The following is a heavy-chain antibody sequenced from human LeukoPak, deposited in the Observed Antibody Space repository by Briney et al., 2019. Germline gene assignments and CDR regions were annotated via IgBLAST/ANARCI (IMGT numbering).Heavy chain of an antibody. CDR1: GYTFTSYG. J-gene: IGHJ3*02. V-gene: IGHV1-18*01. D-gene: IGHD1-26*01. Sequence: ASVKVSCKASGYTFTSYGISWVRQAPGQGLEWMGWISAYNGNTNYAQKFQGRVTMTTDTSTSTVYMELRSLRSDDTAVYYCATTEGSYGAFDTWGQGTMVTVSS. CDR2: ISAYNGNT. CDR3: ATTEGSYGAFDT.